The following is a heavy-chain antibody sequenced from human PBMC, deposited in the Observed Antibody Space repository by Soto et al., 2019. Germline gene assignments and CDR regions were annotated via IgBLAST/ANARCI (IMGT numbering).Heavy chain of an antibody. CDR3: ARNTRATMSDYYYYMDV. D-gene: IGHD5-12*01. J-gene: IGHJ6*03. V-gene: IGHV4-39*01. CDR1: VGSISTTTYF. CDR2: IYHSGST. Sequence: SETLSLTCTVSVGSISTTTYFWAWIRQPPGKGLEWIGSIYHSGSTSYNPSLNSRVTISVDTAKNQFSLRLTSVTAADTAVCFCARNTRATMSDYYYYMDVWGKGTTVTVSS.